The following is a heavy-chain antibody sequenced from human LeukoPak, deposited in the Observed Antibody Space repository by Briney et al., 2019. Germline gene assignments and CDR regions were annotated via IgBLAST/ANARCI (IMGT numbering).Heavy chain of an antibody. CDR2: ISWNSGSI. CDR1: GFTFNDYA. J-gene: IGHJ4*02. V-gene: IGHV3-9*01. CDR3: AKGPNMASADY. Sequence: SGGSLRLSCAASGFTFNDYAMHWVRQAPGKGLEWVSGISWNSGSIGYADSVKGRFTISRDNAKNSLYLQMNSLRAEDTALYYCAKGPNMASADYWGQRTLVTVSS. D-gene: IGHD5-24*01.